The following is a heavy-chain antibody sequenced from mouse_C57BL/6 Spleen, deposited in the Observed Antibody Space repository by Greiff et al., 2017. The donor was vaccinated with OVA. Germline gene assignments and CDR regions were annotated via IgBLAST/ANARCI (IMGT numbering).Heavy chain of an antibody. CDR2: ISSGSSTI. J-gene: IGHJ3*01. CDR3: ARRFAY. V-gene: IGHV5-17*01. Sequence: EVKLQESGGGLVKPGGSLKLSCAASGFTFSDYGMHWVRQAPEKGLEWVAYISSGSSTIYYADTVKGRFTISRDNAKNTLFLQMTILRSEDTAMYYCARRFAYWGQGTLVTVSA. CDR1: GFTFSDYG.